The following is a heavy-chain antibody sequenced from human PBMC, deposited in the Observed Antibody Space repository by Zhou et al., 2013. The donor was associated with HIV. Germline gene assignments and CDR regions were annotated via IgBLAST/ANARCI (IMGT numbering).Heavy chain of an antibody. J-gene: IGHJ4*02. D-gene: IGHD6-19*01. CDR3: VRDAGPVEFDH. V-gene: IGHV1-2*02. Sequence: QVQLVQSGPEVKEPGASVKISCKGSGYIFNEYYTHWVRQAPGHGPEWMGFINPKTGKTKYAEKFQDRVILSRDTSTRTTYMELTRLTSDDSTIYYCVRDAGPVEFDHWGQGTLVIVSS. CDR2: INPKTGKT. CDR1: GYIFNEYY.